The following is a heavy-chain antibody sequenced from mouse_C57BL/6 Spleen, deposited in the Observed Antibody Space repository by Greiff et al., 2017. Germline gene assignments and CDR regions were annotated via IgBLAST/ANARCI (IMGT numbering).Heavy chain of an antibody. D-gene: IGHD2-10*01. V-gene: IGHV5-4*01. J-gene: IGHJ3*01. CDR2: ISDGGSYT. CDR1: GFTFSSYA. CDR3: ARDASLLSPFAY. Sequence: VQLVESGGGLVKPGGSLKLSCAASGFTFSSYAMSWVRQTPEQRLEWVATISDGGSYTYSPDNVKGRFTISRDNAKNNLYLQMSHLKSEDTAMYYCARDASLLSPFAYWGQGTLVTVSA.